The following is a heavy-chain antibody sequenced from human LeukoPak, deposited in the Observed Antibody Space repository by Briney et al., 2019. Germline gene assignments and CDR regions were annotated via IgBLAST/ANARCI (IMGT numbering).Heavy chain of an antibody. Sequence: GGSLRLSCAASGFKFDDYEMSWVRQVPGKGLEYVSGISKSGRATGYGDSVKGRFTISRDNAKNSLFLQMTSLRAEDTALYHCARVSGSHYYYYMDVWGKGAAVTVSS. CDR3: ARVSGSHYYYYMDV. J-gene: IGHJ6*03. CDR2: ISKSGRAT. CDR1: GFKFDDYE. V-gene: IGHV3-20*01.